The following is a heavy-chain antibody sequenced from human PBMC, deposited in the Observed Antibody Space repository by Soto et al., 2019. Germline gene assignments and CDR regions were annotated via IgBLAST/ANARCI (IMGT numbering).Heavy chain of an antibody. V-gene: IGHV1-69*13. CDR1: GGTFSSYS. CDR3: ASSVAKYYYYGMDV. CDR2: IIPIFGTA. D-gene: IGHD5-12*01. J-gene: IGHJ6*02. Sequence: SVKVSCKASGGTFSSYSISWVRQAPGQGLEWMGGIIPIFGTANYAQKFQGRVTTTADESTSTAYMELSSLRSEDTAVYYCASSVAKYYYYGMDVWGQGTTVTVSS.